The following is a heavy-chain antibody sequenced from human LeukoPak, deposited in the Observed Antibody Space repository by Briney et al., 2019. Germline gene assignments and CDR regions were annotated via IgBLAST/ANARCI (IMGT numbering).Heavy chain of an antibody. CDR3: AKEAGGSPDY. CDR2: ISRDSYYK. D-gene: IGHD2-8*02. CDR1: GFTFSSYS. V-gene: IGHV3-21*01. J-gene: IGHJ4*02. Sequence: GGSLRLSCAASGFTFSSYSMNWVRQAPGKGLEWVSSISRDSYYKYYADSVKGRFIISRDNAKNSLYLQMNSLRAEDTAVYYCAKEAGGSPDYWGLGILVTVSS.